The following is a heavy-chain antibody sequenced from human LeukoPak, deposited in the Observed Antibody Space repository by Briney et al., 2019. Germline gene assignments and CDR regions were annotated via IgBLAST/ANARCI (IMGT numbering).Heavy chain of an antibody. Sequence: GGSLRLSCAASGFTFSLYSMDWVRQAPGKGLEWVSSINRGSNSIYYADSVRGRFTISRDNAKNSLFLQMNSLRAEDTALYYCARATTTGYTYGNFDSWGQGTLVTVSS. J-gene: IGHJ4*02. CDR3: ARATTTGYTYGNFDS. V-gene: IGHV3-21*01. CDR1: GFTFSLYS. D-gene: IGHD5-18*01. CDR2: INRGSNSI.